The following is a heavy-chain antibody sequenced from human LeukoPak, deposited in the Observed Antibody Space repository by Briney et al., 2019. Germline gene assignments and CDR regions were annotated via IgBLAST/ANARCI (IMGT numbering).Heavy chain of an antibody. CDR1: GFTFSSYA. Sequence: GGSLRLSCAASGFTFSSYAMSWVRQAPGKGLEWVSAISGSGGSTYYADSVKGRFTISRDNSKNTLYLQMNSLRAEDTAVYYCAKAVYDYDSSVGDAFDIWGQGTMITVSS. V-gene: IGHV3-23*01. J-gene: IGHJ3*02. D-gene: IGHD3-22*01. CDR3: AKAVYDYDSSVGDAFDI. CDR2: ISGSGGST.